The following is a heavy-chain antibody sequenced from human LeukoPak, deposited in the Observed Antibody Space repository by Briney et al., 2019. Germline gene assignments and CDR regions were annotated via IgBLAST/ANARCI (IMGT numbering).Heavy chain of an antibody. CDR2: ISWNSGSI. Sequence: PGGSLRLSCAASGFTFDDYAMHWVRQAPGKGLEWVSGISWNSGSIDYADSVKGRFTISRDNAKNSLYLQMNSLRAEDSAVYYCANFKGKDGIKDHFDYWGQGTLVTVSS. D-gene: IGHD5-24*01. CDR1: GFTFDDYA. J-gene: IGHJ4*02. CDR3: ANFKGKDGIKDHFDY. V-gene: IGHV3-9*01.